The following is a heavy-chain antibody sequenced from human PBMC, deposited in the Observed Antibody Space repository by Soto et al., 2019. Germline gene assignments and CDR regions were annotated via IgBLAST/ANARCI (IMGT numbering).Heavy chain of an antibody. Sequence: GSLRLSCAASGFTFSDYYMSWIRQAPGKGLEWVSYISSSGSTIYYADSVKGRFTISRDNAKNSLYLQMNSLRAEDTAVYYCARVLITFGKGTVPYYFDYWGQGTLVTVSS. J-gene: IGHJ4*02. CDR1: GFTFSDYY. CDR2: ISSSGSTI. CDR3: ARVLITFGKGTVPYYFDY. D-gene: IGHD3-16*01. V-gene: IGHV3-11*01.